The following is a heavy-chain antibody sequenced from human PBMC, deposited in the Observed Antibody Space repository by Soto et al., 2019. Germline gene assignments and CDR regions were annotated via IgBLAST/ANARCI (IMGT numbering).Heavy chain of an antibody. CDR1: GFTFSNYW. D-gene: IGHD2-15*01. Sequence: EVQLVESGGGLVQPGGSLRLSCAASGFTFSNYWMSWVRQSPGKGLEWVANIKQDGSDKYYVDSVKGRFTISRDNAKNSLYLQMNSLRAEDTAVYYWARRYCSGGSCRTYFDYWGQGTLVTVSS. CDR3: ARRYCSGGSCRTYFDY. J-gene: IGHJ4*02. V-gene: IGHV3-7*02. CDR2: IKQDGSDK.